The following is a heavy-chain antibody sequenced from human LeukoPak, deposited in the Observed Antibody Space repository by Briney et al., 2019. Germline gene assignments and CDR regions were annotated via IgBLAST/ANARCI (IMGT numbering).Heavy chain of an antibody. J-gene: IGHJ4*02. CDR3: ARKNYYDSSGYYRY. CDR2: IYYSGST. CDR1: GGSISSSYYY. Sequence: SETLSLTCAVSGGSISSSYYYWGWIRQPPGKGLEWIGSIYYSGSTYYNPSLKSRVTISVDTSKNQFSLKLRSVTAADTAVYYCARKNYYDSSGYYRYWGQGTLVTVSS. D-gene: IGHD3-22*01. V-gene: IGHV4-39*07.